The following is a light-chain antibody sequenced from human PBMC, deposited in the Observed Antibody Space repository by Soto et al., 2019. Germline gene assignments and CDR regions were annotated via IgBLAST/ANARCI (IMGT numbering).Light chain of an antibody. CDR2: WAS. Sequence: DIVMTQSPDSLAVSLGKRATINCKSSQSILYSSNNKNYLAWYQQKPGQPPKLLIYWASTRESGVPDRFSGSGSGTDFTLTISSLQAGDVAVYYCQQYYDAPQTFGQGTKVEIK. J-gene: IGKJ1*01. V-gene: IGKV4-1*01. CDR1: QSILYSSNNKNY. CDR3: QQYYDAPQT.